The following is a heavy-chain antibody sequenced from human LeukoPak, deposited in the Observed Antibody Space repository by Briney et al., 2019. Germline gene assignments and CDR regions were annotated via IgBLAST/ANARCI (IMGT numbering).Heavy chain of an antibody. CDR1: RYSISSGYY. J-gene: IGHJ3*02. CDR3: ARASIAAAVPFDAFDI. V-gene: IGHV4-38-2*01. CDR2: IYHSGST. Sequence: SETLSLTCAVSRYSISSGYYWGWIRQPPGKGPEWIGSIYHSGSTYYHPSLKSRVTTSVDTSKNQFSLKLSSVTAADTAVYYCARASIAAAVPFDAFDIWGQGTMVTVSS. D-gene: IGHD6-13*01.